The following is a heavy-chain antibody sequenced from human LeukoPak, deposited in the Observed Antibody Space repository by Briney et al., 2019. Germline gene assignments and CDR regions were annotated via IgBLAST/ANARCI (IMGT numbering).Heavy chain of an antibody. V-gene: IGHV3-21*01. CDR2: ISSSSSYI. CDR3: ASSTGDTAMALDY. CDR1: GFTFSSYS. J-gene: IGHJ4*02. Sequence: GGSLRLSCAASGFTFSSYSMNWVRQAPGKGPEWVSSISSSSSYIYYADSVKGRFTISRDNAKNSLYLQMNSLRAEDTAVYYCASSTGDTAMALDYWGQGTLVTVSS. D-gene: IGHD5-18*01.